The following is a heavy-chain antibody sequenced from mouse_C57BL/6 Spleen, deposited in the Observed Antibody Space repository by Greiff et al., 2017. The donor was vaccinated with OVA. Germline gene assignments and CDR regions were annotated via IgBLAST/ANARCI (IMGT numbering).Heavy chain of an antibody. CDR3: ARELGVFDY. Sequence: QVQLQQSGPELVKPGASVKISCKASGYAFSSSWMNWVKQRPGKGLEWIGRIYPGDGDTNYNGKLKGKAKLTADKSSSTAYMQLSSLTSEDSAVYFCARELGVFDYWGQGTTLTVSS. J-gene: IGHJ2*01. V-gene: IGHV1-82*01. D-gene: IGHD3-3*01. CDR1: GYAFSSSW. CDR2: IYPGDGDT.